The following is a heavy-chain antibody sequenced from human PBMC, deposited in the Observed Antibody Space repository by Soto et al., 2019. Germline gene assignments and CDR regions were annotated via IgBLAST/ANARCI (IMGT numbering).Heavy chain of an antibody. CDR2: IYYRGTT. CDR3: AREPSI. Sequence: SETLSLTCTVSDGSIISRGYYCSWIRQPPGKGLQWSGYIYYRGTTTYSPSLKSRVTISVDRSKNQFSLNLSSVTAADTAVYYCAREPSIWGPGTLVTVSS. CDR1: DGSIISRGYY. J-gene: IGHJ4*02. V-gene: IGHV4-61*08.